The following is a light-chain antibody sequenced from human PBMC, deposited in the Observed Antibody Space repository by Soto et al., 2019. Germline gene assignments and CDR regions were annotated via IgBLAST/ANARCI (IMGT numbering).Light chain of an antibody. CDR1: QIVRSN. CDR2: GAS. Sequence: EIVVTQSPATLSVSPGERITLSCRASQIVRSNLAWYQQRPGQAPRLLIYGASTRATGIPARFSGSGSGKDFTLTISSLQSEDSAVYYCQQYDIWPPLTFGGGTKVEIK. V-gene: IGKV3-15*01. CDR3: QQYDIWPPLT. J-gene: IGKJ4*01.